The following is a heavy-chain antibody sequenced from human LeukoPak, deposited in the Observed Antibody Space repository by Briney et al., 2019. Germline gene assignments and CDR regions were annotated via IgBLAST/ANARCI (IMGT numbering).Heavy chain of an antibody. V-gene: IGHV3-23*01. Sequence: GESLRLSCAASGFTFSSYAMSWVRQAPGKGLEWVSAISGSGTNTYYADSVKGRFTISRDNSKNSLYLQMNSLRAEDTAVYYCASFGRTATPHCGGDCRFDYWGQGTLVTVSS. D-gene: IGHD2-21*02. CDR2: ISGSGTNT. CDR3: ASFGRTATPHCGGDCRFDY. J-gene: IGHJ4*02. CDR1: GFTFSSYA.